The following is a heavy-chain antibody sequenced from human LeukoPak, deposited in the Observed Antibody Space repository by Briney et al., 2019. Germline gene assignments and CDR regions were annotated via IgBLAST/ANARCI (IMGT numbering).Heavy chain of an antibody. Sequence: NSSETLPLTCTVSGGSISSSSYYWGWIRQPPGKGLEWIGSIYYSGSTYYNPSLKSRVTISVDTSKNQFSLKLSSVTAADTAVYYCARDTNSGFDYWGQGTLVTVSS. D-gene: IGHD2-8*01. V-gene: IGHV4-39*07. CDR2: IYYSGST. J-gene: IGHJ4*02. CDR3: ARDTNSGFDY. CDR1: GGSISSSSYY.